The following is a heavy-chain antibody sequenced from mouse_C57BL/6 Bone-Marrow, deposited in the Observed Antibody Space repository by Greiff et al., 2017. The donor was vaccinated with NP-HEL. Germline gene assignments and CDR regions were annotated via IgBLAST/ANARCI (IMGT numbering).Heavy chain of an antibody. D-gene: IGHD1-1*01. V-gene: IGHV1-26*01. Sequence: EVKLQQSGPELVKPGASVKISCKASGYTFTDYYMNWVKQSHGKSLEWIGDINPNNGGTSYNQKFKGKATLTVDKSSSTAYMELRSLTSEDSAVYYCARRDYYGSSSFAYWGQGTLVTVSA. CDR2: INPNNGGT. CDR3: ARRDYYGSSSFAY. CDR1: GYTFTDYY. J-gene: IGHJ3*01.